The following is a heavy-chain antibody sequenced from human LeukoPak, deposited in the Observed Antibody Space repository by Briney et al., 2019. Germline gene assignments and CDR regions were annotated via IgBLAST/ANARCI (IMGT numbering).Heavy chain of an antibody. J-gene: IGHJ5*02. D-gene: IGHD5-18*01. V-gene: IGHV4-59*05. CDR2: IYYSGST. CDR3: ASTWIQLWSNNWFDP. Sequence: NPSETLSLTCTVSGGSISTYYWSWIRQPPGKGLEWIGSIYYSGSTYYNPSLKSRVTISVDTSKNQFSLKLSSVTAADTAVYYCASTWIQLWSNNWFDPWGQGTLVTVSS. CDR1: GGSISTYY.